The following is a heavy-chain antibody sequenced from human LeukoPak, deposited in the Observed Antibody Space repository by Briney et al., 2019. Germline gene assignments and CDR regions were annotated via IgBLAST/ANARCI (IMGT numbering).Heavy chain of an antibody. D-gene: IGHD6-19*01. V-gene: IGHV3-33*01. J-gene: IGHJ4*02. Sequence: QPGTSLRLSCAASEFTFSSYGTQCVRRAPGKGLEWEAVIWDDGSNKNYADSVKGRFTISRDNSKNTLYLQMNSLRAEDTAVYYCAIDRIAVVGGGCFFDYWGQGTLVTVSS. CDR2: IWDDGSNK. CDR3: AIDRIAVVGGGCFFDY. CDR1: EFTFSSYG.